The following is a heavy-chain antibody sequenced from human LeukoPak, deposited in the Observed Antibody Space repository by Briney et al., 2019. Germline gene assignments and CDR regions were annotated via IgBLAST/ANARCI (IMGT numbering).Heavy chain of an antibody. CDR2: INPNSGGA. CDR3: ARDRGSSGWNYYYGMDV. J-gene: IGHJ6*02. V-gene: IGHV1-2*02. Sequence: ASVKVSCKASGYTFTGYYMHWVRQAPGQGLEWMGWINPNSGGANYAQKFQGRVTMTRDTSISTAYMELSRLRSDDTAVYYCARDRGSSGWNYYYGMDVWGQGTTVTVSS. D-gene: IGHD6-19*01. CDR1: GYTFTGYY.